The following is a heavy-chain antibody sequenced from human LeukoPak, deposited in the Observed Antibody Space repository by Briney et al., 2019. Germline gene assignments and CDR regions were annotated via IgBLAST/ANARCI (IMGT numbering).Heavy chain of an antibody. CDR1: GFTFSSYA. CDR2: ISGSGGST. V-gene: IGHV3-23*01. D-gene: IGHD2-8*01. Sequence: GGSLRLSCAASGFTFSSYAMSWVRQAPGKGLEWVSAISGSGGSTYYADSVKGRFTISRDNSKNTLYLQMNSLRAEDTAVYYCAKSFDYSVVLMVYASGMDVWGQGTTVTVSS. J-gene: IGHJ6*02. CDR3: AKSFDYSVVLMVYASGMDV.